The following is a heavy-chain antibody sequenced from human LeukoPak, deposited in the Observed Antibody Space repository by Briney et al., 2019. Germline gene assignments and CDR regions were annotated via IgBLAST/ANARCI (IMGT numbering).Heavy chain of an antibody. V-gene: IGHV3-48*02. CDR3: AVTFHGEWLFRKSFDY. CDR2: ISNTSGTI. Sequence: GGSLRLSCAASGFTFSSYSMNWVRQAPGKGLEWLSYISNTSGTIYYADSVKGRFTISRDNAKNSLYPQMNSLRDEDTAVYYCAVTFHGEWLFRKSFDYWGQGTLVTVSS. J-gene: IGHJ4*02. CDR1: GFTFSSYS. D-gene: IGHD6-19*01.